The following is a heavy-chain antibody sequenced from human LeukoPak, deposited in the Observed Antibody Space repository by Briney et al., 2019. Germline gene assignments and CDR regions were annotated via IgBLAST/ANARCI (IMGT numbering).Heavy chain of an antibody. Sequence: PGGSLRLSCEAPGFSFSNYWMSWVRQAPGKGLEWVANIKQDGTEKYYVDSVKGRFTISRDNAKNSLYLQMNSLRAEDTAVYYCAREERMIPDYWGQGTLVTVSS. V-gene: IGHV3-7*01. CDR2: IKQDGTEK. D-gene: IGHD3-22*01. CDR3: AREERMIPDY. CDR1: GFSFSNYW. J-gene: IGHJ4*02.